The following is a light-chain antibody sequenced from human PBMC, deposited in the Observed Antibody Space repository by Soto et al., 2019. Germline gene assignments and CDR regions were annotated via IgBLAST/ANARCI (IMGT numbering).Light chain of an antibody. CDR2: EVT. V-gene: IGLV2-8*01. Sequence: QSVLTQPPSASGSPGQSVTISCTGTSSDVGANNYVSWYQQHPGKAPKLMIYEVTKRPSGVPDRFSGSKSGNTASLTVSGLQAEDEADYYYSSYAGANRVFGTGTELTVL. CDR3: SSYAGANRV. CDR1: SSDVGANNY. J-gene: IGLJ1*01.